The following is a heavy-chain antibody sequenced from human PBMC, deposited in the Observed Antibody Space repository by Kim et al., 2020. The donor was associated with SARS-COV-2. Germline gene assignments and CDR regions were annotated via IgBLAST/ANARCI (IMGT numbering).Heavy chain of an antibody. V-gene: IGHV4-39*01. CDR1: GGSISGSTGYY. CDR2: VSYSGST. CDR3: ARTEKDWGHYLY. D-gene: IGHD3-16*01. J-gene: IGHJ4*02. Sequence: SETLSLTCTVSGGSISGSTGYYWAWIRQPPGKGLEWIGSVSYSGSTYYNPSLKSRVTVSVDTSKNQFSLKLNSVTAADTAVYYCARTEKDWGHYLYWGQGTLVTVSS.